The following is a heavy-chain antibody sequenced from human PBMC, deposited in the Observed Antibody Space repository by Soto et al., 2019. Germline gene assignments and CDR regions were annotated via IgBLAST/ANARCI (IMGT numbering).Heavy chain of an antibody. J-gene: IGHJ6*02. D-gene: IGHD5-18*01. CDR1: GFTFSSYG. CDR2: ISYDGSNK. Sequence: GGALRLSCAASGFTFSSYGMHWVRQAPGKGLEWVAVISYDGSNKYYADSVKGRFTISRDNSKNTLYLQMNSLRAEDTAVYYCAKDLGSMDTAHPFYYYCGMDVWGQGTTVTVSS. V-gene: IGHV3-30*18. CDR3: AKDLGSMDTAHPFYYYCGMDV.